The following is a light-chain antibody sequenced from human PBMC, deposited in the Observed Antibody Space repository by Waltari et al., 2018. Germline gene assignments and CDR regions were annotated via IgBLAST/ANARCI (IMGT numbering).Light chain of an antibody. J-gene: IGLJ3*02. CDR3: AAWDDSLNGFWV. CDR2: SNN. CDR1: GPNIGSIT. Sequence: QSVLTQPPSASGTPGPRVTISCSGRGPNIGSITVNWYQQLPGTAPNLLIYSNNQRPSGVPDRFSGSKAGTSASLAISGLQSEDEADYYCAAWDDSLNGFWVFGGGTKLTVL. V-gene: IGLV1-44*01.